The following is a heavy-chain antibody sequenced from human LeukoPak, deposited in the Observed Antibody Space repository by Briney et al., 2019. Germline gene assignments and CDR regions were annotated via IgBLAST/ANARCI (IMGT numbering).Heavy chain of an antibody. CDR3: ARGGLTFGGY. CDR1: GGSISSSNW. Sequence: SGTLSLTCAVSGGSISSSNWWSWVRQPPGKGLEWIGEIYHSGSTNYNPSLKSRVTMSVDKSNNQLSLRLNSVTAADTAVYYCARGGLTFGGYWGQGTLVTVSS. V-gene: IGHV4-4*02. J-gene: IGHJ4*02. D-gene: IGHD3-10*01. CDR2: IYHSGST.